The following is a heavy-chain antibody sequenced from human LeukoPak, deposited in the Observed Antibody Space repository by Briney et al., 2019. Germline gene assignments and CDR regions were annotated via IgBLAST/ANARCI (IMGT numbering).Heavy chain of an antibody. V-gene: IGHV4-59*01. J-gene: IGHJ2*01. CDR2: IYYNGNT. D-gene: IGHD6-6*01. Sequence: SETLSLTCTVSGGSISSYYWSWIRQPPGKGLEWIGYIYYNGNTNYNPSLKSRVTISVDTSKNQFSLKLSSVTAADTAVYYCARGGYSSSFGRYFDLWGRGTLVTVSS. CDR3: ARGGYSSSFGRYFDL. CDR1: GGSISSYY.